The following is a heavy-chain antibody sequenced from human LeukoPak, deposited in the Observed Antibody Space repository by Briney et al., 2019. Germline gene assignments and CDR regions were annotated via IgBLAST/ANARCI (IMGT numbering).Heavy chain of an antibody. CDR1: GGSISSGGYY. Sequence: SQTLSLTCTVSGGSISSGGYYWSWIRQPPGKGLEWIGYIYYSGSTYYNPSLKSRVTISVDTSKDQFSLKLSSVTAADTAVYYCARAPYYYDSSGYPRGFYFDYWGQGTLVTVSS. CDR3: ARAPYYYDSSGYPRGFYFDY. V-gene: IGHV4-30-4*01. CDR2: IYYSGST. D-gene: IGHD3-22*01. J-gene: IGHJ4*02.